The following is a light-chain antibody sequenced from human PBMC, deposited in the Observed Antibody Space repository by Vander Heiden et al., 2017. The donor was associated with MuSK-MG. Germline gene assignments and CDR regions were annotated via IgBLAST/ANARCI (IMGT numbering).Light chain of an antibody. CDR1: QHVGDC. CDR2: GAS. Sequence: EVVFTQSPRTLSSSPGETATLSCRASQHVGDCLAWYKQKPGQAPRLLISGASKRAPDIPGRFSGDGSGTDFTLTIRNLESEDFALYFCQQGYSRPLSFGGGTNVDSK. J-gene: IGKJ4*01. CDR3: QQGYSRPLS. V-gene: IGKV3-11*01.